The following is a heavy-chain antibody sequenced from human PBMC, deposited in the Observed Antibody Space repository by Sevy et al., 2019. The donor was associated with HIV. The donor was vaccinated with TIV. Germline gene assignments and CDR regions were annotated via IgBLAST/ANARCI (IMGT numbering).Heavy chain of an antibody. CDR2: ISYDGSNK. CDR3: ARDVLKQQGFFVY. Sequence: GGSLRLSCAASGFTFSSYAMHWVRQAPGKGLEWVAVISYDGSNKYYADSVKGRFTISRDNSKNTLYLQMNSLRAEDTAVYYCARDVLKQQGFFVYWGQGTLVTVSS. V-gene: IGHV3-30-3*01. J-gene: IGHJ4*02. D-gene: IGHD2-8*01. CDR1: GFTFSSYA.